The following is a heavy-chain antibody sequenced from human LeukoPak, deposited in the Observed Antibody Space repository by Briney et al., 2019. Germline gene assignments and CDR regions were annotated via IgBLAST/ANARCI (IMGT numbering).Heavy chain of an antibody. CDR2: ISGSGGST. CDR1: GFTFSSYG. CDR3: ANSPKSDY. J-gene: IGHJ4*02. V-gene: IGHV3-23*01. Sequence: GGSLRLSCAASGFTFSSYGMSWFRQAPGKGLEWLSAISGSGGSTYYADSVQGRFTISRDNSKNTLYLQMSSLGAEDTAVYYCANSPKSDYWGQGTLVTVSS.